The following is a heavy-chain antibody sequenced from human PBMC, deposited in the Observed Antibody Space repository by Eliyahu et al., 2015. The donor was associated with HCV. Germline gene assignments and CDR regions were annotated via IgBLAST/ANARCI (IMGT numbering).Heavy chain of an antibody. V-gene: IGHV7-4-1*02. J-gene: IGHJ6*02. D-gene: IGHD3-3*01. CDR1: GYTFTSYA. CDR2: GKTPTGNP. Sequence: QVQLVQSGSELKKPGASVKVSCKASGYTFTSYAMNWVRQAPGQGLEWRGGGKTPTGNPTYAQGFTGRFVFSLDTSVSTAYLQISSLKAEDTAVYYCARTNFWSGYIPLLWYYYGMDVWGQGTTVTVSS. CDR3: ARTNFWSGYIPLLWYYYGMDV.